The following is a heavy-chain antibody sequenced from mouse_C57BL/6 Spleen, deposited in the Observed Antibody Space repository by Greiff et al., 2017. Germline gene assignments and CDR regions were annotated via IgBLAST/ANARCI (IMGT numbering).Heavy chain of an antibody. D-gene: IGHD3-2*02. CDR2: LHPSVSGT. CDR3: ARACSGYYAMDY. V-gene: IGHV1-74*01. CDR1: GYTFTSYW. J-gene: IGHJ4*01. Sequence: QVQLQQPGADLVTPGASVKLSCKASGYTFTSYWMHWVQQSPGQGLEWIGRLHPSVSGTNYNHKFTGKATLTVAKSSSTSSMQRSSLTSEDAADYYCARACSGYYAMDYWGQGTLVTVSS.